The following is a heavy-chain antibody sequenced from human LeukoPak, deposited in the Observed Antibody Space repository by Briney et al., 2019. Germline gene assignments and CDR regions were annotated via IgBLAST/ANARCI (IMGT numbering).Heavy chain of an antibody. J-gene: IGHJ3*02. Sequence: SETLSLTCTVSGGSISSYYWSWIRQPPGKGLEWIGYIYYSGGTNYNPSLKSRVTISVDTSKNQFSLKLSSVTAADTAVYYCATKGPSDAFDIWGQGTMVTVSS. CDR1: GGSISSYY. CDR3: ATKGPSDAFDI. V-gene: IGHV4-59*01. CDR2: IYYSGGT.